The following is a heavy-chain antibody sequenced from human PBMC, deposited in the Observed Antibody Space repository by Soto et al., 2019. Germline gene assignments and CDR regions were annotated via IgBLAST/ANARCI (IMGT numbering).Heavy chain of an antibody. D-gene: IGHD3-3*01. Sequence: GGSLRLSCAASGFTFSSYWMSWVRQAPGKGLEWVANIKQDGSEKYYVDSVKGRFTISRDNAKNSLYLQMNSLRAEDTAVYYCAREYDFWSGYYDYYYYYMDVWGKGTTVTVSS. V-gene: IGHV3-7*01. J-gene: IGHJ6*03. CDR3: AREYDFWSGYYDYYYYYMDV. CDR2: IKQDGSEK. CDR1: GFTFSSYW.